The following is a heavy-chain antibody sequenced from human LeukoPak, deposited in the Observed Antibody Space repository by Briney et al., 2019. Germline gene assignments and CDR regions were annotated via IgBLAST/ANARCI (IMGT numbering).Heavy chain of an antibody. CDR3: ASNLGATYFDY. CDR1: GGSISSGDYY. D-gene: IGHD1-26*01. CDR2: IYYSGST. V-gene: IGHV4-30-4*01. Sequence: PSETLSLTCTVSGGSISSGDYYWSWIRQPPGKGLEWIGYIYYSGSTYYNPSLKSRVTISVDTSKNQFSLKLSSVTAADTAVYYCASNLGATYFDYWGQGTLVTVSS. J-gene: IGHJ4*02.